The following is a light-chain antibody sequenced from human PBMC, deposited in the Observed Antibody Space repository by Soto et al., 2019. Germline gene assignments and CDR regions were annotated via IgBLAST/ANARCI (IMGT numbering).Light chain of an antibody. Sequence: EIVMTQSPATLSVSPGERATLSCRASQSVSSNLAWYQQKPGQAPRLLIYGASTRATGVPARFSGSGSGTQFTLTISSLQSEDFAVYFCQQYFKWPPVYTFGQGTKLEIK. J-gene: IGKJ2*01. CDR3: QQYFKWPPVYT. CDR1: QSVSSN. V-gene: IGKV3-15*01. CDR2: GAS.